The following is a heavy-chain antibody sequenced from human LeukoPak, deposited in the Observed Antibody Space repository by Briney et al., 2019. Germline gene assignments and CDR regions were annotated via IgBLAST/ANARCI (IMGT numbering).Heavy chain of an antibody. Sequence: ASVKVSCKASGYTFTSYGISWLRQAPGQGLEWMGWISAYNGNTNYAQKLQVRVTMTTDTSTSTAYMELRSLRSDDTAVYYCASIVVVPAAMRRSGYYYMDVWGKGTTVTVSS. CDR2: ISAYNGNT. CDR1: GYTFTSYG. V-gene: IGHV1-18*01. D-gene: IGHD2-2*01. CDR3: ASIVVVPAAMRRSGYYYMDV. J-gene: IGHJ6*03.